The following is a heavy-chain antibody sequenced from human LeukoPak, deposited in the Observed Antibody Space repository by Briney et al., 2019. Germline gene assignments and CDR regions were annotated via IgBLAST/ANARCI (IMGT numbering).Heavy chain of an antibody. CDR2: ISSSSSYT. D-gene: IGHD3-16*01. V-gene: IGHV3-21*01. CDR1: GFTFSSYS. Sequence: GSLRLSCAASGFTFSSYSMNWVRQAPGKGLEWVSSISSSSSYTYYAGSVKGRFTISRDNAKNSLYLQMNSLRAEDTAVYYCARTGYGYNYFDYWGQGTLVTVSS. J-gene: IGHJ4*02. CDR3: ARTGYGYNYFDY.